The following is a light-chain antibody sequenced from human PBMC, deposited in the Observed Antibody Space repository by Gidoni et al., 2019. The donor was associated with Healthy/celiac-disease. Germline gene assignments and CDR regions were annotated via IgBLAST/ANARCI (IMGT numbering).Light chain of an antibody. Sequence: EVVLTQSPATLSLSPGERPTPTCRASQSVSSYLAWYQQKPGQAPRLLIYDASNRATGIPARFSGSGSGTDFTLTISSLEPEDFAVYYCQQRSNWPRYTFGQGTKLEIK. V-gene: IGKV3-11*01. CDR3: QQRSNWPRYT. CDR1: QSVSSY. CDR2: DAS. J-gene: IGKJ2*01.